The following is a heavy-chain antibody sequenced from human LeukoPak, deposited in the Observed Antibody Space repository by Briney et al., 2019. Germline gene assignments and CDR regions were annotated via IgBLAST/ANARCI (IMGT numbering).Heavy chain of an antibody. V-gene: IGHV3-74*01. J-gene: IGHJ4*02. CDR1: GFTFSRYW. CDR3: AREPYPYSSSYYFDY. Sequence: GESLRLSCAASGFTFSRYWIHWVRQAPGKGLEWVSRINPDGSTTTYADSVKGRFTISRDNAKNTVYLQMNSLRAEDTAVYYCAREPYPYSSSYYFDYWGQGTLVTVSS. D-gene: IGHD6-6*01. CDR2: INPDGSTT.